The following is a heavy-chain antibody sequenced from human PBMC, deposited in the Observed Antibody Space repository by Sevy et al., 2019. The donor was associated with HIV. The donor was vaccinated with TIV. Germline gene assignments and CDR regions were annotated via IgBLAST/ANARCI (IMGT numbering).Heavy chain of an antibody. D-gene: IGHD2-15*01. J-gene: IGHJ4*02. V-gene: IGHV3-30-3*01. Sequence: GGSLRLSCAASGFLFNSYAMHWVRQAPGKGLEWVAIISYDGSNENYAESVTGRFTIPRDPSQKTLYLQMNSLTAEDTAVYYCARGDGNYCTGGSCYIFDYWGQGTLVTVSS. CDR1: GFLFNSYA. CDR3: ARGDGNYCTGGSCYIFDY. CDR2: ISYDGSNE.